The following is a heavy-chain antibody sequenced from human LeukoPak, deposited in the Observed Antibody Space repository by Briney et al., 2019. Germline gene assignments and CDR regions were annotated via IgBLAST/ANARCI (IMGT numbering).Heavy chain of an antibody. CDR3: AKDSYSGWYVD. CDR2: VRLSGRST. V-gene: IGHV3-23*01. CDR1: GFTFSNYA. J-gene: IGHJ4*02. D-gene: IGHD6-19*01. Sequence: PGGSLRLSCAGSGFTFSNYAMSWVRQAPGKGLEWVSGVRLSGRSTYYADSVKGRFTVSRDNSENRLYLQMSSLRAEDTAVYFCAKDSYSGWYVDWGQGTLVTVSS.